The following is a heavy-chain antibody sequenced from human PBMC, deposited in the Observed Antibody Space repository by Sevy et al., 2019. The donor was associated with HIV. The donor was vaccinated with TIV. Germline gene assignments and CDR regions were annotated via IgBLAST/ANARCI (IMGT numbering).Heavy chain of an antibody. V-gene: IGHV4-39*01. J-gene: IGHJ5*02. CDR3: ARQLREKCVGGDCYLNWFDP. D-gene: IGHD2-21*02. CDR2: MYCSGYA. Sequence: SETLSLTCSVSGGSITSSDYYWGWIRQPPGKGLVWIVSMYCSGYAYYNPSLKSRVTMSVDTSKGQLSLNVRSVTAADTAVYYCARQLREKCVGGDCYLNWFDPWGQGTLVTVSS. CDR1: GGSITSSDYY.